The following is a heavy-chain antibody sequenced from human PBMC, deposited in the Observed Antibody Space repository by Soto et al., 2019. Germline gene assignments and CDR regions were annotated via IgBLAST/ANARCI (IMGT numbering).Heavy chain of an antibody. CDR3: ARSGSGSGWL. J-gene: IGHJ4*02. Sequence: QVQLQESGPGLVKPSETLSLTCTVSGGSVSSCRFYWSWIRQPPGKGLEWIGYIYYTGSTKYNPSLRSRVTISVDTSKNQFSLKVTSVTAADTTVYYCARSGSGSGWLGGQGTLVTVSS. D-gene: IGHD6-19*01. V-gene: IGHV4-61*01. CDR2: IYYTGST. CDR1: GGSVSSCRFY.